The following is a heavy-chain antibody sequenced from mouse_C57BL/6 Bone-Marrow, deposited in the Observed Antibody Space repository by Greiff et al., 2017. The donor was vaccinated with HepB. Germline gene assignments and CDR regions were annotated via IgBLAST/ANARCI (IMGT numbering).Heavy chain of an antibody. CDR3: TTYDYGSSSYWYFDV. V-gene: IGHV14-1*01. J-gene: IGHJ1*03. CDR2: IDPEDGDT. Sequence: DVKLQESGAELVRPGASVKLSCTASGFNIKDYYMHWVKQRPEQGLEWIGRIDPEDGDTEYAPKFQGKATMTADTSSNTAYQQLSSLTSADTAVYYNTTYDYGSSSYWYFDVWGTGTTVTVSA. D-gene: IGHD1-1*01. CDR1: GFNIKDYY.